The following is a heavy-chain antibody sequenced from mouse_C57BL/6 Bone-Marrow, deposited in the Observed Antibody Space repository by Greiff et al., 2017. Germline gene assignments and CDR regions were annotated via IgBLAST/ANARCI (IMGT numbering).Heavy chain of an antibody. CDR3: ARHSYYYGREYFDV. J-gene: IGHJ1*03. Sequence: EVQGVESGGGLVQPGGSLKLSCAASGFTFSDYYMYWVRQTPEKRLEWVAYISNGGGSTYYPDTVKGRFTISRDNAKNTLYLQMSRLKSEDTAMYYCARHSYYYGREYFDVWGTGTTVTVSS. V-gene: IGHV5-12*01. CDR2: ISNGGGST. CDR1: GFTFSDYY. D-gene: IGHD1-1*01.